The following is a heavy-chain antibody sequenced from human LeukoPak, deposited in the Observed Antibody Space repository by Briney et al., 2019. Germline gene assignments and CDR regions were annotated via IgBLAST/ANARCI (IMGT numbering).Heavy chain of an antibody. Sequence: AGGSLRLSCAASGLSFGTYAMHWVRQTPAKGLEWLAVISHDGRHKFYSDSVKGRFTISRDNSKTMVSLQMNSLRLGDTAVYYCVSGAGGGYSYGYFDYWGQGTLVTVSS. CDR1: GLSFGTYA. V-gene: IGHV3-30*04. D-gene: IGHD5-18*01. CDR2: ISHDGRHK. J-gene: IGHJ4*02. CDR3: VSGAGGGYSYGYFDY.